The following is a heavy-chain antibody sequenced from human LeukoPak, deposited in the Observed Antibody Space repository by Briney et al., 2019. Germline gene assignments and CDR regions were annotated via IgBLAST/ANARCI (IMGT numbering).Heavy chain of an antibody. CDR1: GFTVSSNY. CDR3: ARDADQTGDWEDY. Sequence: PGGSLRLSCSASGFTVSSNYMSWVRQAPGKGLEWVSVIYSGGSTYYADSVKGRFTISRDNSKNTLYLQMNSLRAEDTAVYYCARDADQTGDWEDYWGQGTLVTVSS. CDR2: IYSGGST. J-gene: IGHJ4*02. V-gene: IGHV3-53*01. D-gene: IGHD7-27*01.